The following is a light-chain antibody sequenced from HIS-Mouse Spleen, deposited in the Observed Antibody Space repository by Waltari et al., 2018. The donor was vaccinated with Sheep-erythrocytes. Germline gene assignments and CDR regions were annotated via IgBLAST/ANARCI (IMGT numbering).Light chain of an antibody. V-gene: IGLV3-1*01. CDR3: QAWDSSTEV. Sequence: SYELTQPHSVSVSPGQTASITCSGSKLGDKYACWYQQKPGQYPVLVIYQDSKRPSGIPERFSGSNSGNTATLTISGTQAMDEADYYCQAWDSSTEVFGGGTKLTVL. J-gene: IGLJ2*01. CDR1: KLGDKY. CDR2: QDS.